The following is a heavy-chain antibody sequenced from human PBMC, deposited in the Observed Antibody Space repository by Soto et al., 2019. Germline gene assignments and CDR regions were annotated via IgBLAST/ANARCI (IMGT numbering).Heavy chain of an antibody. CDR2: ISGTGGTT. CDR3: ATELPFTVFGVGRW. V-gene: IGHV3-23*01. J-gene: IGHJ4*02. CDR1: GFTFTSYA. Sequence: EVQLLESGGGLVQPGGSLRLSCAASGFTFTSYAMSWVRQAPEKGLEWVSTISGTGGTTYYADSVKGRFTISRDNSKNTLYLQMSSLRAEDTAVYYCATELPFTVFGVGRWGDQGTLVTVSS. D-gene: IGHD3-3*01.